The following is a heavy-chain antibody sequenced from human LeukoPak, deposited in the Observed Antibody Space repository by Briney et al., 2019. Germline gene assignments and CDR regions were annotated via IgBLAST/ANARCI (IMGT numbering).Heavy chain of an antibody. CDR2: INTNTGNP. Sequence: ASVKVSCKASGYTFTGYYMHWVRQAPGQGLEWMGWINTNTGNPTYAQGFTGRFVFSLDTSVSTAYLQISSLKAEDTAVYYCARGLRELELFDAFDIWGQGTMVTVSS. CDR3: ARGLRELELFDAFDI. CDR1: GYTFTGYY. J-gene: IGHJ3*02. V-gene: IGHV7-4-1*02. D-gene: IGHD1-7*01.